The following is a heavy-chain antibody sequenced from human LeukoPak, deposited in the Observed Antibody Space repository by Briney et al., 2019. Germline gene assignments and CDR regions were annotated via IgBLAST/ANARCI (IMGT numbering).Heavy chain of an antibody. V-gene: IGHV1-2*02. D-gene: IGHD3-22*01. CDR1: GYTFTGYY. Sequence: ASVKVSCKASGYTFTGYYMHWVRQAPGQGLEWMGWINPNSGGTNYAQKFQGRVTMTRDTSISTAYMELSRLRSEDTAVYYCARLALNEYYDSSGYLSGFDPWGQGTLVTVSP. CDR2: INPNSGGT. J-gene: IGHJ5*02. CDR3: ARLALNEYYDSSGYLSGFDP.